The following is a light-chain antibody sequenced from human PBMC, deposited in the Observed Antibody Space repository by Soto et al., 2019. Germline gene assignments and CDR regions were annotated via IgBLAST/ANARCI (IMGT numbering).Light chain of an antibody. Sequence: QLVLTQSPSASASLGASVKVTCTLSSGHSNYAIAWHQQQPEKGPRYLMKLNSDGSHSKGDGIPDRFSGSSSGAERYLTISSLQSEDEADYYCQTWGTGIVVFGGGTKVTVL. V-gene: IGLV4-69*01. CDR3: QTWGTGIVV. J-gene: IGLJ2*01. CDR2: LNSDGSH. CDR1: SGHSNYA.